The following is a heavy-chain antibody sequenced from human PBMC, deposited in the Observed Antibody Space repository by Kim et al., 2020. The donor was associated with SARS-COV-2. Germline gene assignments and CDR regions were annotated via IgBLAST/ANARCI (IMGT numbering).Heavy chain of an antibody. V-gene: IGHV3-33*01. J-gene: IGHJ6*02. CDR2: IWYDGSNK. D-gene: IGHD3-10*01. CDR1: GFTFSSYG. CDR3: ARPPHYYGSGSYYTEDNGMDV. Sequence: GGSLRLSCAASGFTFSSYGMHWVRQAPGKGLEWVAVIWYDGSNKYYADSVKGRFTISRDNSKNTLYLQMNSLRAEDTAVYYCARPPHYYGSGSYYTEDNGMDVWGQGTTVTVSS.